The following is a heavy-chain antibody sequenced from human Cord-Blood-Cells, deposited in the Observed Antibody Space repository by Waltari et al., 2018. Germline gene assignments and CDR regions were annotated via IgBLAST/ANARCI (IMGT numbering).Heavy chain of an antibody. V-gene: IGHV4-39*01. Sequence: QLQLQESGPGLVKPSETLSLTCTVSGGSISSSSYYWGWIRQPPGKGLEWIGSIYYSGRTSYNPSLKSRVTISVDTSKTQFSLKLSSVTAADTAVYYCARRDGYNYYYYGMDVWGQGTTVTVSS. CDR1: GGSISSSSYY. CDR3: ARRDGYNYYYYGMDV. J-gene: IGHJ6*02. CDR2: IYYSGRT. D-gene: IGHD5-12*01.